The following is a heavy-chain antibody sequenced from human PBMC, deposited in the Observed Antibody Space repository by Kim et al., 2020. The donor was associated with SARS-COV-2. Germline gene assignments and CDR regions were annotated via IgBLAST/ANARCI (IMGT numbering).Heavy chain of an antibody. D-gene: IGHD2-2*01. V-gene: IGHV6-1*01. J-gene: IGHJ6*02. CDR2: TYYRPKWYN. CDR1: GDSVSSNSAA. CDR3: ARSPSYCSSTSCHPKRLKLERALGYGMDV. Sequence: SQTLSLTCAISGDSVSSNSAAWNWIRQSPSRGLEWLRRTYYRPKWYNDYAVYVKSRITNNPDTSKNQFSLQLNSVTPEDTAVYYWARSPSYCSSTSCHPKRLKLERALGYGMDVWGQGTTVTVSS.